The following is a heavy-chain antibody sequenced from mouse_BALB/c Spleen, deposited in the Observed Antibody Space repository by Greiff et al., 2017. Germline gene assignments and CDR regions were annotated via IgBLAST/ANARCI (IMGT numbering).Heavy chain of an antibody. CDR3: TRERDYYGSSLFDY. CDR1: GYSFTSYW. J-gene: IGHJ2*01. CDR2: IYPGNSDT. Sequence: EVQLQQSGTVLARPGASVKMSCKASGYSFTSYWMHWVKQRPGQGLEWIGAIYPGNSDTSYNQKFKGKAKLTAVTSASTAYMELSSLTNEDSAVYYCTRERDYYGSSLFDYWGQGTTLTVSS. V-gene: IGHV1-5*01. D-gene: IGHD1-1*01.